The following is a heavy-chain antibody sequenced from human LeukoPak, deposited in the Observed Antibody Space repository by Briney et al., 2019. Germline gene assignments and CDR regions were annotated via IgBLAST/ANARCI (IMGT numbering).Heavy chain of an antibody. CDR3: ARAFGYDGSGSEGQLDY. V-gene: IGHV3-66*01. Sequence: GGSLRLSCAASGFTVSSNYMSWVRQAPGKGLEWVSVIYSGGSTYYADSVKGRFTISRDNSKNTLYLQMNSLRAEDTAVYYCARAFGYDGSGSEGQLDYWGQGTLVTVSS. J-gene: IGHJ4*02. D-gene: IGHD3-10*01. CDR1: GFTVSSNY. CDR2: IYSGGST.